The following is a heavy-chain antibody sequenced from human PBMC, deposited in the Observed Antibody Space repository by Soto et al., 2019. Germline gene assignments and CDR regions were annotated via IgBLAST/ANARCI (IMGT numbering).Heavy chain of an antibody. CDR2: ISGSGGST. Sequence: GGSLRLSCAASGFTFSSYAMSWVRQAPGKGLEWVSAISGSGGSTYYADSVKGRFTISRDNSKNTLYLQMNSLRAEDTAVYYWSKEQSHFVVGVAILFNWFEPWGQGTLVTVSS. J-gene: IGHJ5*02. V-gene: IGHV3-23*01. D-gene: IGHD2-15*01. CDR1: GFTFSSYA. CDR3: SKEQSHFVVGVAILFNWFEP.